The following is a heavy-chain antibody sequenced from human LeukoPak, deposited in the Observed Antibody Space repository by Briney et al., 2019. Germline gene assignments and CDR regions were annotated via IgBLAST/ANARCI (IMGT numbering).Heavy chain of an antibody. V-gene: IGHV1-2*02. Sequence: GSVKVSCKASGYTFTGYYMHWVRQAPGQGLEWMGWINPNSGGTNYAQKFQGRVTMTRDTSISTAYMGLSRLRSDDTAVYYCARDSGYSGYDFVLISAFDIWGQGTMVTVSS. CDR2: INPNSGGT. J-gene: IGHJ3*02. CDR1: GYTFTGYY. D-gene: IGHD5-12*01. CDR3: ARDSGYSGYDFVLISAFDI.